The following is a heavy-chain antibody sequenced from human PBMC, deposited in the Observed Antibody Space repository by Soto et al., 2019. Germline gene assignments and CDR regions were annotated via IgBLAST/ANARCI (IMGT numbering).Heavy chain of an antibody. Sequence: PVGSLRLSCAASGFTFDDYGMSWVRQAPGNGLEWVSAINCSGGSTGYADSVKGRFTISRDNSKNTLYLQMNSLRAEDTAVYYCAKDSKYSSGWYERGPSWFDPWGQGTLVTVSS. CDR3: AKDSKYSSGWYERGPSWFDP. CDR1: GFTFDDYG. V-gene: IGHV3-20*04. J-gene: IGHJ5*02. D-gene: IGHD6-19*01. CDR2: INCSGGST.